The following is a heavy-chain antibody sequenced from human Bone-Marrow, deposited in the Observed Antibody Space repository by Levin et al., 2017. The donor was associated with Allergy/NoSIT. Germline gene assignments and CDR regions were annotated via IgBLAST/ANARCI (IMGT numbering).Heavy chain of an antibody. Sequence: ASVKVSCKASGGTFSSYAISWVRQAPGQGLEWMGGIIPIFGTANYAQKFQGRVTITADESTSTAYMELSSLRSEDTAVYYCARSLTARKRHFDYWGQGTLVTVSS. CDR3: ARSLTARKRHFDY. V-gene: IGHV1-69*13. J-gene: IGHJ4*02. CDR1: GGTFSSYA. CDR2: IIPIFGTA. D-gene: IGHD7-27*01.